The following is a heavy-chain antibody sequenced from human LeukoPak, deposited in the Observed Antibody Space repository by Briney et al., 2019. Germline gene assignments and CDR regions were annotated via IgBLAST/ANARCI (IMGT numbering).Heavy chain of an antibody. D-gene: IGHD3-22*01. CDR3: ARMERITMIVVVIGYAFDI. CDR2: IYYSGST. Sequence: SETLSLTCTVSGGSISSSSYYWGWIRQPPGKGLEWIGSIYYSGSTYYNPSLKSRVTISVDTSKNQFSLKLSSVTAADTAVYYCARMERITMIVVVIGYAFDIWGQGTMVTVSS. V-gene: IGHV4-39*01. J-gene: IGHJ3*02. CDR1: GGSISSSSYY.